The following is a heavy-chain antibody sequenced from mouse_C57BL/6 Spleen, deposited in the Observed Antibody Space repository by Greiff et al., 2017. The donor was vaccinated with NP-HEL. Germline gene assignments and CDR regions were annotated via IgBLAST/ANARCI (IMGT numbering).Heavy chain of an antibody. D-gene: IGHD1-1*01. CDR3: ARHYTTVVATPFAY. CDR2: ISNGGGST. J-gene: IGHJ3*01. CDR1: GFTFSDYY. Sequence: EVKVVESGGGLVQPGGSLKLSCAASGFTFSDYYMYWVRQTPEKRLEWVAYISNGGGSTYYPDPVQGRFTISSDNAKTTLYLQMSRLKAEDTAMDYCARHYTTVVATPFAYWGQGTLVTVSA. V-gene: IGHV5-12*01.